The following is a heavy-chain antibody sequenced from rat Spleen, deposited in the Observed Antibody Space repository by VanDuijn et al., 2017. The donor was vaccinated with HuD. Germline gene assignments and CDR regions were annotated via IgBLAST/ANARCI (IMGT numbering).Heavy chain of an antibody. J-gene: IGHJ2*01. CDR3: ARYGAGYNLFDY. CDR1: GHSITSNY. CDR2: IGYSGRT. D-gene: IGHD1-4*01. Sequence: EVQLQESGPGLVKPSQSLSLTCSVTGHSITSNYWGWIRKFPGNKMEWMGYIGYSGRTSYNPSLKSRISITRDTSRNQFFLQLNSVTTEETATYYCARYGAGYNLFDYWGQGVMVTVSS. V-gene: IGHV3-1*01.